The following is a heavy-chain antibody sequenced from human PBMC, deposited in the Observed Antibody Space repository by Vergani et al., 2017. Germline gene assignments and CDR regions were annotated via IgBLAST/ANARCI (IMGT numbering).Heavy chain of an antibody. Sequence: EVQLVQSGAEVKKPGESLKISCKGSGYSFTSYWIGWERQMPGKGLEWMGIIYPGDSDTRYSPSFQGQVTISADKSISTAYLQWSSLKASDTAMYYCARQPDYYDSSGYRSNWFDPWGQGTLVTVSS. CDR1: GYSFTSYW. J-gene: IGHJ5*02. CDR2: IYPGDSDT. V-gene: IGHV5-51*01. CDR3: ARQPDYYDSSGYRSNWFDP. D-gene: IGHD3-22*01.